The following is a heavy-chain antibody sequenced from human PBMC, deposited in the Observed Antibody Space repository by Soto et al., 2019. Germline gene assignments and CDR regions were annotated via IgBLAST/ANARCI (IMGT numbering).Heavy chain of an antibody. Sequence: SDTLSLTFTVSGGSISSYYWSWIRQPPGKGLEWIWYIYYSGSTNYNPSLKSRVTISVDTSKNQFSLKLSSVTAADTAVYYCAREINYGDYTGWFHXWGQGTLVTVSX. CDR3: AREINYGDYTGWFHX. D-gene: IGHD4-17*01. CDR2: IYYSGST. J-gene: IGHJ5*02. CDR1: GGSISSYY. V-gene: IGHV4-59*01.